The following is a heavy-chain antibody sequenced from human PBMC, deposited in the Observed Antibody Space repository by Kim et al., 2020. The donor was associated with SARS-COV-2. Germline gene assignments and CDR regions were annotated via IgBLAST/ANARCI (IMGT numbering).Heavy chain of an antibody. CDR3: ASPAPRGPVGGYYNYYIMD. J-gene: IGHJ6*01. CDR2: INTNTGNP. V-gene: IGHV7-4-1*02. Sequence: ASVKVSCKASGYTFSYYAMNWVRQAPGQGLEWMGWINTNTGNPTYAQGFIGRFVFSLDTSVSTAYLQISNLKAEDTAVYYCASPAPRGPVGGYYNYYIMD. D-gene: IGHD1-26*01. CDR1: GYTFSYYA.